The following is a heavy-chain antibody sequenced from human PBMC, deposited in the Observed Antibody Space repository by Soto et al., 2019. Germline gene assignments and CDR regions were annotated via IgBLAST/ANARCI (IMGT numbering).Heavy chain of an antibody. CDR2: ISSSSSTI. V-gene: IGHV3-48*01. J-gene: IGHJ4*02. CDR3: ARGMSGYRTAFDY. D-gene: IGHD5-12*01. Sequence: EVQLVESGGGLVQPGGSLRLSCAASGFTFSSYSMNWVRQAPGKGLEWVSYISSSSSTIYYADSVKGRFTISRDNAKNSLYLQMNSLRAEDTAVYYCARGMSGYRTAFDYWGQGTLVTVSS. CDR1: GFTFSSYS.